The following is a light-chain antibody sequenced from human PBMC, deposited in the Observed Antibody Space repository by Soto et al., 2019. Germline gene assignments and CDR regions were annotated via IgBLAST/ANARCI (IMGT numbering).Light chain of an antibody. CDR3: QQSYSTPQT. J-gene: IGKJ1*01. CDR1: QGIDSS. Sequence: ILLTQSPYSLSASVGERVTLTCLASQGIDSSFAWYQEKPGKAPKLLIYAASSLQSGVPSRFSGSGSGTHFTLTIDNLQPEDVATYYCQQSYSTPQTFGQGTKVDI. V-gene: IGKV1-39*01. CDR2: AAS.